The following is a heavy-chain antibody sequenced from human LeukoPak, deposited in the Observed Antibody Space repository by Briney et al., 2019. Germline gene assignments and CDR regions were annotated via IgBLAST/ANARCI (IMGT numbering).Heavy chain of an antibody. D-gene: IGHD3-3*02. CDR2: INPNSGGT. J-gene: IGHJ4*02. Sequence: ASVKVSCKASGYTFTGYYMHWVRQAPGQGLEWMGWINPNSGGTNYAQKFQGRVTMTRDTSISTAYMELSRLRSDDTAVYYCARDLFGHSSLFITFTLDYWGQGTLVTVSS. CDR3: ARDLFGHSSLFITFTLDY. CDR1: GYTFTGYY. V-gene: IGHV1-2*02.